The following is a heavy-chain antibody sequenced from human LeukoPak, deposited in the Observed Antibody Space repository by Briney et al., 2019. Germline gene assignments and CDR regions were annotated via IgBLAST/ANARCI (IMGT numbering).Heavy chain of an antibody. CDR1: GFTFSSYA. CDR2: ISYDGSNK. D-gene: IGHD5-24*01. Sequence: GGSLRLSCAASGFTFSSYAMHWVRQAPGKGLEWVAVISYDGSNKYYADSVKDRFTISRDNSKNTLYLQMDSLRAEDTALYYCAREKVDGYNYRDAFDIWGQGTMVTVSS. CDR3: AREKVDGYNYRDAFDI. J-gene: IGHJ3*02. V-gene: IGHV3-30-3*01.